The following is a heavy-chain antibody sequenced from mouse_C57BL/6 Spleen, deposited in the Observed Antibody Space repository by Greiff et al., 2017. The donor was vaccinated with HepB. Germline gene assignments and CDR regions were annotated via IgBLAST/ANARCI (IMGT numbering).Heavy chain of an antibody. V-gene: IGHV14-4*01. D-gene: IGHD1-1*01. CDR2: IDPENGDT. CDR3: TTVVAPTGYYFDS. J-gene: IGHJ2*01. CDR1: GFNIKDDY. Sequence: EVKLQESGAELVRPGASVKLSCTASGFNIKDDYMHWVKQRPEQGLEWIGWIDPENGDTEYASKFQGKATITADTSSNTAYLQLSSLTSDDTAVYYCTTVVAPTGYYFDSWGQGTTLTVSS.